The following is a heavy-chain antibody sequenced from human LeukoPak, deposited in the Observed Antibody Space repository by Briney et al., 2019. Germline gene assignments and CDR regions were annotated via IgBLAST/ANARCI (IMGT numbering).Heavy chain of an antibody. CDR3: AREKDCSSTSCYPHDAFDI. CDR1: GGTFSNYV. J-gene: IGHJ3*02. V-gene: IGHV1-69*13. Sequence: SVKVSCKASGGTFSNYVISWVRQAPGQGLEWMGGITPIFGTTNYAQKFQDRVTITPDESTSTAYMELSSLRSEDTAVYYCAREKDCSSTSCYPHDAFDIWGQGTMVTVSS. CDR2: ITPIFGTT. D-gene: IGHD2-2*01.